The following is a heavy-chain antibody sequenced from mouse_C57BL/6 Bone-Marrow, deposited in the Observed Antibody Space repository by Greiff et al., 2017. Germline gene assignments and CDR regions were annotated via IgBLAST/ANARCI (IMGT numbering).Heavy chain of an antibody. CDR2: ISPGNGGT. J-gene: IGHJ1*03. D-gene: IGHD1-1*01. V-gene: IGHV1-53*01. Sequence: VQLLQPGTDLVKPGASVKLSCTASGYTFTSYWMHWVQQRPGQGLEWIGNISPGNGGTNYTEKFKGQATLTVDKSSSTAYMQLSSLTSEDSAVYYCAREDTTVDWYFDVWGTGTTVTVSS. CDR3: AREDTTVDWYFDV. CDR1: GYTFTSYW.